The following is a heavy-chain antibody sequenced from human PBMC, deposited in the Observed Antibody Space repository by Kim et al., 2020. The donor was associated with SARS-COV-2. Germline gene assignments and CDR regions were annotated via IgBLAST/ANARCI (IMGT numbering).Heavy chain of an antibody. V-gene: IGHV1-18*01. Sequence: ASVKVSCKASGYTFTSYGISWVRQAPGQGLEWMGWISAYNGNTNYAQKLQGRVTMTTDTSTSTAYMELRSLRSDDTAVYYCARTPLIMITFGGVIGGDYWGQGTLVTVSS. CDR1: GYTFTSYG. D-gene: IGHD3-16*02. CDR2: ISAYNGNT. J-gene: IGHJ4*02. CDR3: ARTPLIMITFGGVIGGDY.